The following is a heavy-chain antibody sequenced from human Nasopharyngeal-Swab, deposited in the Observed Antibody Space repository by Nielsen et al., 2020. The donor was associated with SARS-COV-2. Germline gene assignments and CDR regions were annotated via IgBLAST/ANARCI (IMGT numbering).Heavy chain of an antibody. J-gene: IGHJ4*02. CDR3: AKGQQWLVQNFDY. CDR1: GFTFSSYS. CDR2: ISSSSSYI. V-gene: IGHV3-21*01. D-gene: IGHD6-19*01. Sequence: GESLKISCAASGFTFSSYSMNWVRQAPGKGLEWVSSISSSSSYIYYADSVKGRFTISRDNAKNSLYLQMNSLRAEDTAVYYCAKGQQWLVQNFDYWGQGTLVTVSS.